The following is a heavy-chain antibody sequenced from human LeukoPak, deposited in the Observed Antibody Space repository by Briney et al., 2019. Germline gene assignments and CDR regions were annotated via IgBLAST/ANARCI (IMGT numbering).Heavy chain of an antibody. Sequence: GGSLRLSCAASGFTVSSNYMSWVRQAPGKGLEWGSVIYSGGSTYYADSVKGRFTISRDNSKNTLYLQMNSLRAEDTAVYYCASTDSGYDLYYYYYMDVWGKGTTVTVSS. V-gene: IGHV3-53*01. J-gene: IGHJ6*03. CDR1: GFTVSSNY. CDR2: IYSGGST. CDR3: ASTDSGYDLYYYYYMDV. D-gene: IGHD5-12*01.